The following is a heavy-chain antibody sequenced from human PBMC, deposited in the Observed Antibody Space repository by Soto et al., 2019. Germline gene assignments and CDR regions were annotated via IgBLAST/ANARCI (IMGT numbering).Heavy chain of an antibody. J-gene: IGHJ3*02. D-gene: IGHD3-22*01. CDR1: GGSISSGGYY. CDR3: ARVGCYDGSGYNAFHI. CDR2: IYYSGST. V-gene: IGHV4-31*03. Sequence: QVQLQESGPGLVKPSQTLSLTCTVSGGSISSGGYYWSWIRQHPGKVLEWIGYIYYSGSTYYNPSLKRRVTISVDTSKNQFSLKLSSVTAADTAVYYCARVGCYDGSGYNAFHIWGQGTMVTVSS.